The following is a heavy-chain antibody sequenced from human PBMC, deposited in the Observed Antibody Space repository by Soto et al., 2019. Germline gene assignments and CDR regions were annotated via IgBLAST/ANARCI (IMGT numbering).Heavy chain of an antibody. CDR2: VYYSGSA. J-gene: IGHJ4*02. CDR3: ARRPLVRGIIPYYFDY. Sequence: QLQLLESGPGLVKPSETLSLTCTVSGGSVSNNSYYWGWIRQPPGKRLEWIGSVYYSGSAYYNPSLKRRLTISVDTSMNHFSLKLSSVTAADTAIYYCARRPLVRGIIPYYFDYWGQGTLVTVSS. CDR1: GGSVSNNSYY. D-gene: IGHD3-10*01. V-gene: IGHV4-39*02.